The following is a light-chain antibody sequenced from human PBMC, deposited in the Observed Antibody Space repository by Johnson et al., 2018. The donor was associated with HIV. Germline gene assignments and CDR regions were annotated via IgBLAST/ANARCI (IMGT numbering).Light chain of an antibody. CDR2: DNN. J-gene: IGLJ1*01. CDR3: GTWDSSLSAYV. V-gene: IGLV1-51*01. CDR1: SSNIGNNY. Sequence: QSVLTQPPSVSAAPGQKVTISCYGSSSNIGNNYVSWYQQLPGTAPKLLIFDNNKRPSGIPDRFSGSKSGTSATLGTTGLQTGDEADYYCGTWDSSLSAYVFATGTKVTVL.